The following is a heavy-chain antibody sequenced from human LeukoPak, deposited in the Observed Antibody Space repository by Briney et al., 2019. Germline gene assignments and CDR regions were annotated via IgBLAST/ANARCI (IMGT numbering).Heavy chain of an antibody. CDR3: ARGPQIRVSAY. J-gene: IGHJ4*02. CDR1: RFTFSDYY. Sequence: GGSLRLSRAASRFTFSDYYMGWIRQAPGRGLEWLSYICGSGSDINYAHSVKGRFGLSRDNAKNSLYLQLNSLRAEDMAVYYCARGPQIRVSAYWAQETLVSVS. CDR2: ICGSGSDI. V-gene: IGHV3-11*06. D-gene: IGHD3-10*01.